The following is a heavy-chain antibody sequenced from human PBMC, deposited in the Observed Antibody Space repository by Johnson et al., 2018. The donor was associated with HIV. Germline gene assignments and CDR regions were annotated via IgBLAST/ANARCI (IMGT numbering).Heavy chain of an antibody. Sequence: QVQLVESGGGVVQPGRSLRLSCAASGFTFSSYAMHWVRQAPGKGLEWVAVMYYDGSNKYYADSVKGRFTISRDNSKNTLYLQMNSLRAEDTAVYYCARRVALIYSFDIWGQGTMVAVSS. V-gene: IGHV3-30*14. D-gene: IGHD2-21*01. CDR1: GFTFSSYA. CDR2: MYYDGSNK. J-gene: IGHJ3*02. CDR3: ARRVALIYSFDI.